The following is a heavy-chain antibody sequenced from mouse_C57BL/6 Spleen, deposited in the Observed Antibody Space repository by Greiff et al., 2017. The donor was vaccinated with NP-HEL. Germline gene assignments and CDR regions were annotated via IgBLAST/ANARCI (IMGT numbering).Heavy chain of an antibody. CDR1: GYTFTSYW. J-gene: IGHJ4*01. V-gene: IGHV1-62-3*01. CDR3: ARHYGSSFYAMDY. Sequence: QVQLQQPGAELVKPGASVKLSCKASGYTFTSYWMHWVKQRPGRGLEWIGRIDPNSGGTKYNEKFKSKATLTADKSSSTAYMQLSSLTSEDSAVYFCARHYGSSFYAMDYWGQGTSVTVSS. CDR2: IDPNSGGT. D-gene: IGHD1-1*01.